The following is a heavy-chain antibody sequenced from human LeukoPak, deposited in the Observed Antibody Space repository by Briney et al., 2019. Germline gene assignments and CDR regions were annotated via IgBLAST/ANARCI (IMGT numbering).Heavy chain of an antibody. CDR2: ISTSGNIR. D-gene: IGHD6-13*01. CDR3: ARDREPVAAALLDP. CDR1: GFTFSGHS. V-gene: IGHV3-21*01. J-gene: IGHJ5*02. Sequence: SGGSLRLSCAASGFTFSGHSMDWVRQAPGKGLEWVASISTSGNIRNYADSVKGRFTISRDNTKNSLSLQMSNLRVEDTAVYYCARDREPVAAALLDPWGQGTLVIVSS.